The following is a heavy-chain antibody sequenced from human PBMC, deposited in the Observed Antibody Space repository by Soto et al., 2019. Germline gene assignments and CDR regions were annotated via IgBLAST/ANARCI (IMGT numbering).Heavy chain of an antibody. J-gene: IGHJ4*02. CDR2: ISYDGSNK. D-gene: IGHD1-7*01. Sequence: QVQLVESGGGVVQPGRSLRLSCAASGFTFSSYAMHWVRQAPGKGLEWVAVISYDGSNKYYADSVNGRFTISRDNFKNTLYLQMNSLRAEDKAVYYCARARDWNCNSCLDYWGQGTLVTVSS. CDR3: ARARDWNCNSCLDY. CDR1: GFTFSSYA. V-gene: IGHV3-30-3*01.